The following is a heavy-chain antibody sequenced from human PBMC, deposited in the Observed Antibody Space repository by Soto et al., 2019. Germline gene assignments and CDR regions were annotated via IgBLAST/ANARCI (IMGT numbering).Heavy chain of an antibody. D-gene: IGHD6-6*01. CDR1: GVTFSSYA. CDR3: ARSRAARSSHYYYYGMDV. Sequence: ASVKVSCKASGVTFSSYAISWVRQAPGQGLEWMGGIIPIFGTANYAQKFQGRVTITADESTSTAYMELSSLRSEDTAVYYCARSRAARSSHYYYYGMDVWGQGTTVTVSS. J-gene: IGHJ6*02. V-gene: IGHV1-69*13. CDR2: IIPIFGTA.